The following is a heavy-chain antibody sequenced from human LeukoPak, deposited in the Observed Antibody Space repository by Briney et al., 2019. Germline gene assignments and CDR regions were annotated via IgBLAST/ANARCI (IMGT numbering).Heavy chain of an antibody. D-gene: IGHD3-10*01. J-gene: IGHJ6*02. Sequence: ASVKVSCKASGYTFTGYYMHWVRQAPGQGLEWMGWINPNSGGTNYAQKFQGRVTMTRDTSISTAYMELSRLRSDDTAVYYCARVGRDYYGSGSYSHPTMDVWGQGTTVTVSS. CDR1: GYTFTGYY. CDR2: INPNSGGT. CDR3: ARVGRDYYGSGSYSHPTMDV. V-gene: IGHV1-2*02.